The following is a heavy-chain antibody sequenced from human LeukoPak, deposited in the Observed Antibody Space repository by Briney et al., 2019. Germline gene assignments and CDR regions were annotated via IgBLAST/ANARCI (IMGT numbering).Heavy chain of an antibody. V-gene: IGHV4-59*08. D-gene: IGHD3-10*01. CDR2: IYYSGST. CDR1: GGSISSYY. J-gene: IGHJ6*02. CDR3: ARQDGSGSYYSYGMDV. Sequence: SETLSLTCTVSGGSISSYYWSWIRHPPGKGLGWIGHIYYSGSTNYNPSLKSRVTISVDASKNQFSLKLSSVTAADTAVYYCARQDGSGSYYSYGMDVWGQGTTVTVSS.